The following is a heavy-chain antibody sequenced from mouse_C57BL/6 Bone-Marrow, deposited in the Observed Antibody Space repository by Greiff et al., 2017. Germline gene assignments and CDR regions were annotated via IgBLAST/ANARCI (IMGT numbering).Heavy chain of an antibody. Sequence: QVQLQQPGAELVKPGASVKLSCKASGYTFTSYWMQWVKQRPGQGLEWIGEIDPSDSYTNYNQKFKGKATLTVDTSSSTAYMQLSSLTSEDSAVYYCARGCWFAYWGQGTLVTVSA. J-gene: IGHJ3*01. CDR1: GYTFTSYW. CDR2: IDPSDSYT. V-gene: IGHV1-50*01. CDR3: ARGCWFAY.